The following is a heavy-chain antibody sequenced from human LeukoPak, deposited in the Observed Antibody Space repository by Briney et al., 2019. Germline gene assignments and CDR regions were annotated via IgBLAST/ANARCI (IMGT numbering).Heavy chain of an antibody. J-gene: IGHJ4*02. Sequence: GASVKVSCKASGGTLNTYAINWVRQAPGQGLEWMGWIIPVFGQEKYAQRFQGRVTINADESASTVYMELRILRSEDPDVYYCAKGVSSWGQGTLVTVS. D-gene: IGHD2/OR15-2a*01. CDR3: AKGVSS. CDR1: GGTLNTYA. V-gene: IGHV1-69*13. CDR2: IIPVFGQE.